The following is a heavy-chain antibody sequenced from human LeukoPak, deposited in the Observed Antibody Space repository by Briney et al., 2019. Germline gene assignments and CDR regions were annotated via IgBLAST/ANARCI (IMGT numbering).Heavy chain of an antibody. D-gene: IGHD3-22*01. Sequence: SGGSLRLSCAASGFTLSSYGMHWVRQAPGKGLEWVAVISYDGSNKYYADSVKGRFTISRDNSKNTLYLQMNSLRAEDTAVYYCAKDRDYYDSSGYPFDYWGQGTLVTVSS. CDR3: AKDRDYYDSSGYPFDY. V-gene: IGHV3-30*18. CDR1: GFTLSSYG. CDR2: ISYDGSNK. J-gene: IGHJ4*02.